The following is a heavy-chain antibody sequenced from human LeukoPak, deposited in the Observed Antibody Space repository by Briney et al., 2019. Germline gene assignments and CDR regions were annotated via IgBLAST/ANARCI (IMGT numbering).Heavy chain of an antibody. V-gene: IGHV3-74*01. J-gene: IGHJ3*01. D-gene: IGHD3-16*01. CDR3: ARELGRGGSAFDV. CDR2: IDPDGSVA. CDR1: GFSLSNHW. Sequence: TGGSLRLSCEASGFSLSNHWMHWVRQAPGKGLVWVAHIDPDGSVANYGDSVKGRFTISRDNAKNTLYLQVDSLRAEDTAVYYCARELGRGGSAFDVWGQGTMVTVSS.